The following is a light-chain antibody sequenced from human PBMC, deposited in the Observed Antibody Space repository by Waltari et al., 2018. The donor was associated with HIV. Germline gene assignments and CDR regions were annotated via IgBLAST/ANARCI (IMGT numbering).Light chain of an antibody. CDR1: QSVNSNS. Sequence: PGEGAVLSCRASQSVNSNSLAWYQQKPGQAPRLLIFAASSRATGIPDRFSGSGSGTDFTLAISGLKPEDFATYYCQQYGSSPQTFGQGTKLEIK. J-gene: IGKJ2*01. CDR2: AAS. V-gene: IGKV3-20*01. CDR3: QQYGSSPQT.